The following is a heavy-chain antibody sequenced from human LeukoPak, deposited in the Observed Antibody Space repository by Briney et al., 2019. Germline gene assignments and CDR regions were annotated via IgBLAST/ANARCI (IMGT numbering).Heavy chain of an antibody. CDR1: GFTFSSYA. Sequence: GGSLRLSCAASGFTFSSYAMSWVRQAPGEGLEWVSAISGPAGSWDYADVVKGRFTISRDNSKNTLFLQMNSLSPEDTAIYYCAKKVGLVSAPLYYFDVWGQGTLVTVSS. CDR2: ISGPAGSW. CDR3: AKKVGLVSAPLYYFDV. D-gene: IGHD5/OR15-5a*01. V-gene: IGHV3-23*01. J-gene: IGHJ4*02.